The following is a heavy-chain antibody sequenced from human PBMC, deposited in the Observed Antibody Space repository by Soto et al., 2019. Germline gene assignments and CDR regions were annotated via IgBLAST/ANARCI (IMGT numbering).Heavy chain of an antibody. Sequence: QVQLQESGPGLVKPSQTLSLTCTVSGGSISSGGYYWSWIRQHPGKGLEWIGYIYYSGSTYYNPSLKSRVTISVDTSKHQFSLKLSSVTAADTAVYYCARDRAGAGTKDNWFDPWGQGTLVTVSS. D-gene: IGHD6-13*01. J-gene: IGHJ5*02. CDR2: IYYSGST. CDR1: GGSISSGGYY. CDR3: ARDRAGAGTKDNWFDP. V-gene: IGHV4-31*03.